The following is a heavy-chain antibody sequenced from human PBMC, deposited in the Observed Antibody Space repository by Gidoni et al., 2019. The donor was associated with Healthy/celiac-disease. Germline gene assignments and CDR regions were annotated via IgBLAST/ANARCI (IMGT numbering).Heavy chain of an antibody. CDR3: AKSEGTRGGFDY. D-gene: IGHD1-1*01. CDR1: GFTFDDYA. CDR2: ISWDGGST. V-gene: IGHV3-43D*04. J-gene: IGHJ4*02. Sequence: EVQLVESGGVVVQPGGSLRLSCAASGFTFDDYAMHWVRQAPGKCLEWVSLISWDGGSTYYADSVKGRFTISRDNSKNSLYLQMNSLRAEDTAVYYCAKSEGTRGGFDYWGQGTLVTVSS.